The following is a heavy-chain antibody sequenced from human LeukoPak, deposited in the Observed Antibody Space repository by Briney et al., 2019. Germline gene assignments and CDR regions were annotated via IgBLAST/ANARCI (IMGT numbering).Heavy chain of an antibody. CDR3: ARWDGGAVTTLFDY. J-gene: IGHJ4*02. CDR2: INPNSGGT. Sequence: GASVKVSCQASGYTFTGYYMHWVRQAPGQGLEWMGWINPNSGGTNYAQKFQGRVTMTTDTSTSTAYMELRSLRSDDTAVYYCARWDGGAVTTLFDYWGQGTLVTVSS. CDR1: GYTFTGYY. D-gene: IGHD4-11*01. V-gene: IGHV1-2*02.